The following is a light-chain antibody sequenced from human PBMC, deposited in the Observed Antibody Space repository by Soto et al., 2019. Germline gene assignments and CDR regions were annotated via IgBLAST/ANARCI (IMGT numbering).Light chain of an antibody. CDR3: QQCYSSPRT. CDR1: KRLTPN. CDR2: AAS. Sequence: DIQMTQSPSTLSAGFGAGFTIPGRPSKRLTPNLNWYQQKPGKAPTLLIYAASSLQSGVPSRFSGGGSGTDFTLTINTLQPEDFATYFCQQCYSSPRTFGQGTKVEIK. J-gene: IGKJ1*01. V-gene: IGKV1-39*01.